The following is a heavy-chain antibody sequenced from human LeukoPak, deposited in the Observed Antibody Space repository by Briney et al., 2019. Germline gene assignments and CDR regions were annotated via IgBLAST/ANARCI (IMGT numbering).Heavy chain of an antibody. CDR2: INPNSGGT. D-gene: IGHD3-16*01. J-gene: IGHJ4*02. CDR3: ARDLRPVMEYYFDY. CDR1: GYAFTGYY. V-gene: IGHV1-2*02. Sequence: ASVKVSCKASGYAFTGYYMHWVRQAPGQGLEWMGWINPNSGGTNYAQKFQGRVTMTRDTSISTAYMELSRLRSDDTAVYYCARDLRPVMEYYFDYWGQGTLVTVSS.